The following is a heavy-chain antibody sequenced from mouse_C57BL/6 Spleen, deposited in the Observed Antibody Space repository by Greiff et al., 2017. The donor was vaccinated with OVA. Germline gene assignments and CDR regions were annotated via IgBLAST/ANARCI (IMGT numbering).Heavy chain of an antibody. CDR3: ARGEARAYFDY. J-gene: IGHJ2*01. V-gene: IGHV1-64*01. CDR2: LHPNSGST. D-gene: IGHD3-1*01. CDR1: GYTFPSYW. Sequence: QVQLQQPGAELVKPGASVKLSCKASGYTFPSYWLHWVKQRPGQGLAWIGMLHPNSGSTNYNEKFKSKATLAVDKSSSTAYMQLSSLTSEDAAVYYCARGEARAYFDYWGQGTTLTVSS.